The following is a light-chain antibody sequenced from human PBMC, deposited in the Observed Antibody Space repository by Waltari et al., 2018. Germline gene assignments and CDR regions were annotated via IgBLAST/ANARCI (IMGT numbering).Light chain of an antibody. CDR1: SSDAGSYNL. J-gene: IGLJ3*02. Sequence: QSALTQPASVSGSPGQSITISCTGTSSDAGSYNLVPWYHQHPGKAPKLMIYEDNKRPSGVSNRFSGSKSGNTASLTISGLQAEDEADYYCCSYAGSAIWVFGGGTKLTVL. CDR3: CSYAGSAIWV. CDR2: EDN. V-gene: IGLV2-23*01.